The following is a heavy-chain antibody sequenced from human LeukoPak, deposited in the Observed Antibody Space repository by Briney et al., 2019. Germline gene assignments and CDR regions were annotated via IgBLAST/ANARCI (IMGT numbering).Heavy chain of an antibody. D-gene: IGHD4-11*01. V-gene: IGHV3-21*06. CDR2: ISTSSGYI. CDR3: ASLNDYSNYFDY. CDR1: GFTFSSYG. Sequence: KTGGSLRLSCAASGFTFSSYGMNWVRQAPGKGLEWVSSISTSSGYINYADSLEGRFTISRDNAKNSLYLQMDSLRAEDTAVYYCASLNDYSNYFDYWGQGALVTVSS. J-gene: IGHJ4*02.